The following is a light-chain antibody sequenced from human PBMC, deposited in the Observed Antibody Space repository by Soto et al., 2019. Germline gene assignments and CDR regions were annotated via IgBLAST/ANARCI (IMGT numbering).Light chain of an antibody. Sequence: QSALTQPASVSGSPGQSITISCTGTSSDVGGYNYVSWYQQHPGKAPKLMIYEVSNRPSGVSSRFSGSKSGNTASLTISGLQAEDEADYYCSSYVSGNTVVFGGGTKVTVL. J-gene: IGLJ3*02. CDR1: SSDVGGYNY. V-gene: IGLV2-14*01. CDR2: EVS. CDR3: SSYVSGNTVV.